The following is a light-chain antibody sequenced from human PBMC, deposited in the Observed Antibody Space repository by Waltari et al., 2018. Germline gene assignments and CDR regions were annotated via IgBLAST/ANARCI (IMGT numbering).Light chain of an antibody. CDR1: QSVSSY. CDR2: DAS. CDR3: QQRSSWPT. J-gene: IGKJ1*01. V-gene: IGKV3-11*01. Sequence: EIVLTQSPAILSLSPGDRATLSCRASQSVSSYLAWYQQKPGQAPRLRIYDASNRATGIPARFSGSGSGTDFTLTISSLEPEDFAVYYCQQRSSWPTFGQGTKVEIK.